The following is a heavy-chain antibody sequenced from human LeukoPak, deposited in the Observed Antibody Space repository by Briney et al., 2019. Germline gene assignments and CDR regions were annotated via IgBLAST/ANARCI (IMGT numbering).Heavy chain of an antibody. V-gene: IGHV1-2*02. CDR3: ARRALFGDRGYDYNWFDP. J-gene: IGHJ5*02. CDR1: GYTFTDYY. CDR2: INPDSGGT. D-gene: IGHD5-12*01. Sequence: ASVKVSCKASGYTFTDYYMHWVRQAPGQGFEWMGWINPDSGGTNYAQKFQGRVTMTRDTSISTAYMELSRLRSNDTAVYYCARRALFGDRGYDYNWFDPWGQGTLVTVSS.